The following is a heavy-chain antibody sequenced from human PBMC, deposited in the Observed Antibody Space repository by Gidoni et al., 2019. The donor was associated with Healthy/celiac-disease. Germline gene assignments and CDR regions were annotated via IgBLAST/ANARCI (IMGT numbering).Heavy chain of an antibody. CDR3: AREMGTGGYGDYGALDY. J-gene: IGHJ4*02. D-gene: IGHD4-17*01. CDR1: GGSISSGGYY. CDR2: IYYSGST. V-gene: IGHV4-31*03. Sequence: QVQLQESGPGLVKPSQTLSLTCTVSGGSISSGGYYWSWIRQHPGKGLEWIGYIYYSGSTYYNPSLKSRVTISVDTSKNQFSLKLSSVTAADTAVYYCAREMGTGGYGDYGALDYWGQGTLVTVSS.